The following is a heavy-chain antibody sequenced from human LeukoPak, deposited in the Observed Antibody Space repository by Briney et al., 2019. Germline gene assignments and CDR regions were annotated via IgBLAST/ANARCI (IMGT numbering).Heavy chain of an antibody. J-gene: IGHJ4*02. CDR2: IDRGGNSL. Sequence: PGGSLRLSCAASGFTFSDYYMSWVRQAPGKGLEWVANIDRGGNSLFYADSVRGRFTISRDNVKNSLYLHMNSLRAEDTAVYYCVRTDTTSFGYFDHWGRGTLVTVSS. D-gene: IGHD1-26*01. CDR1: GFTFSDYY. V-gene: IGHV3-7*01. CDR3: VRTDTTSFGYFDH.